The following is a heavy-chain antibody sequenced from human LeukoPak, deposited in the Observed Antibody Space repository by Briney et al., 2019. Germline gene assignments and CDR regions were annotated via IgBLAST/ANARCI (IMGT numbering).Heavy chain of an antibody. CDR2: ISYDGSNK. CDR1: GFTFSSYA. J-gene: IGHJ6*02. V-gene: IGHV3-30-3*01. CDR3: ARVRPSGSSGYYYYYGMDV. Sequence: GGSLRLSCAASGFTFSSYAMHWVRQAPGKGLESVAVISYDGSNKYYADSVKGRFTISRDNSKNTLYLQMNSLRAEDTAVYYCARVRPSGSSGYYYYYGMDVWGQGTTVTVSS. D-gene: IGHD3-22*01.